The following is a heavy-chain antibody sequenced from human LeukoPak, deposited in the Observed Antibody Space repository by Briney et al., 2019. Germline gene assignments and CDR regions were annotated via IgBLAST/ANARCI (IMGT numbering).Heavy chain of an antibody. Sequence: GGSLRLSCAASGFTFDDYAMHWVRQAPGKGLEWVSGISWNSGSIGYADSVKGRFTISRDNAKNSLYLQMNSLRTEDTALYYCAKDFRMVRGVIITNLGYWGQGTLVTVSS. CDR1: GFTFDDYA. CDR3: AKDFRMVRGVIITNLGY. CDR2: ISWNSGSI. D-gene: IGHD3-10*01. J-gene: IGHJ4*02. V-gene: IGHV3-9*01.